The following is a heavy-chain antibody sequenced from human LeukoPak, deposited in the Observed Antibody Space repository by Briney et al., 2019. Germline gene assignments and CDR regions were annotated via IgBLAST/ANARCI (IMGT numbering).Heavy chain of an antibody. Sequence: SETLSLTCTVSGGSISSYYWSWIRQPPGKGLEWIGYIYYSGSTNYNPSLKSRVTISVDTSKNQFSLKLSSVTAADTAVYYCARDSSGYYFVDYWGQGTLVTVS. CDR2: IYYSGST. J-gene: IGHJ4*02. CDR3: ARDSSGYYFVDY. D-gene: IGHD3-22*01. V-gene: IGHV4-59*12. CDR1: GGSISSYY.